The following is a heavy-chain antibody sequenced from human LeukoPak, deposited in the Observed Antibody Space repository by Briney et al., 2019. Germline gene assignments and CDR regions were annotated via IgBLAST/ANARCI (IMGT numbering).Heavy chain of an antibody. Sequence: SETLSLTCTVSGGSISSYYWSWIRQPPGKGLKWIGYIYYSGSTNYNPSLKSRVTTSVDTSKNQFSLKLSSVTAADTAVYYCARAEYEVAIDYWGQGTLVTVSS. J-gene: IGHJ4*02. CDR3: ARAEYEVAIDY. CDR2: IYYSGST. V-gene: IGHV4-59*01. CDR1: GGSISSYY. D-gene: IGHD2/OR15-2a*01.